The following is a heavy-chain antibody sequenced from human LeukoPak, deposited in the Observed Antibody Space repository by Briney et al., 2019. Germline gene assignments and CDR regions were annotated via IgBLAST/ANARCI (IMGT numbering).Heavy chain of an antibody. Sequence: ASVKVSCKTSGYSFKRYTISWLRQAPGQGLEWMAWIDPKSGHTYNVERVQGRVTMTTDTSTTTTYMELRGLTSDDTAVYYCARGLAVSELLVAFDIWGQGTTVIVSS. CDR2: IDPKSGHT. CDR3: ARGLAVSELLVAFDI. D-gene: IGHD6-19*01. V-gene: IGHV1-18*01. CDR1: GYSFKRYT. J-gene: IGHJ3*02.